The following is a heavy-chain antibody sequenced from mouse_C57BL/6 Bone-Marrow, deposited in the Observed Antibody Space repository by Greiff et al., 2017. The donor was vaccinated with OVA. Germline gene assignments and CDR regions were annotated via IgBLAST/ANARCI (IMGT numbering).Heavy chain of an antibody. J-gene: IGHJ4*01. Sequence: DVKLVESGPGLVKPSQTVFLTCTVTGISITTGNYRWSWIRQFPGNKLEWIGYIYYSGTITYNPSLTSRTTITRDTPKNQFFLEMNSLTAEDTATYCCAGASTTVVAPYAMDYWGQGTSVTVSS. V-gene: IGHV3-5*01. CDR2: IYYSGTI. CDR3: AGASTTVVAPYAMDY. CDR1: GISITTGNYR. D-gene: IGHD1-1*01.